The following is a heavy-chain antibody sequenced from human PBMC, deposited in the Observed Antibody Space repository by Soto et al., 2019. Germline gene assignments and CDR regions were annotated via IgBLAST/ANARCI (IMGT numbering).Heavy chain of an antibody. D-gene: IGHD3-10*01. CDR1: GVSGFTFSKYA. J-gene: IGHJ4*02. V-gene: IGHV3-23*01. CDR2: ISGSGGRT. Sequence: PGGSLRLSCAASGVSGFTFSKYAMGWVRQAPGKGLEWVSAISGSGGRTYYADSVKGRFTISRDKSKNTLYLQRNSLRAEDTAVYYCAKHQELYYGSGSYNYWGQGTLVTVSS. CDR3: AKHQELYYGSGSYNY.